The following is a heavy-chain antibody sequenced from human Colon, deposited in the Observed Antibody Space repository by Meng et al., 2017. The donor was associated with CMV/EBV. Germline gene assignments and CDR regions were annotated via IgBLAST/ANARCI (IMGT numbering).Heavy chain of an antibody. CDR3: TGGGY. J-gene: IGHJ4*02. D-gene: IGHD3-16*01. V-gene: IGHV3-7*02. CDR1: GFSFSSSW. Sequence: EVQLVESGGGLVQPGGCLRLSCAASGFSFSSSWMFWVRQAPARGLEWTANVKPDGSDKFYVDSVKGRFTISRDNAKNSLYLQMNSLRVEDTAVYYCTGGGYWGQGILVTVSS. CDR2: VKPDGSDK.